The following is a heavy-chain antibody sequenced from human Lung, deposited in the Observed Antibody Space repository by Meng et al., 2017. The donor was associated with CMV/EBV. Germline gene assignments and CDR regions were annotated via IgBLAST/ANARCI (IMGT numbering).Heavy chain of an antibody. Sequence: SXAASGFTFRTYVMHWVRQAPGKGLEWVAVTSSDGSRKYYADFVKGRFTISRDNSKNTLYLQLNSLRTEDTAVYYCARDQKEEGDNWLDPWGQGTXVTVSS. V-gene: IGHV3-30*04. CDR3: ARDQKEEGDNWLDP. J-gene: IGHJ5*02. CDR2: TSSDGSRK. CDR1: GFTFRTYV.